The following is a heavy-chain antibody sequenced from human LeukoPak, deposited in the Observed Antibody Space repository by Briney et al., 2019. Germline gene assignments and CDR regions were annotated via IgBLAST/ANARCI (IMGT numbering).Heavy chain of an antibody. Sequence: ASVKVSCKASGYTFSSYDINWVRQATGQGLEWMGWMNPNSDNTGYAQKFQGRVTMTRNTSINTAYMELSSLRSEDTAVYYCATDLRWYSYGKRVDYWGQGTLVTVSS. CDR2: MNPNSDNT. CDR1: GYTFSSYD. V-gene: IGHV1-8*01. CDR3: ATDLRWYSYGKRVDY. D-gene: IGHD5-18*01. J-gene: IGHJ4*02.